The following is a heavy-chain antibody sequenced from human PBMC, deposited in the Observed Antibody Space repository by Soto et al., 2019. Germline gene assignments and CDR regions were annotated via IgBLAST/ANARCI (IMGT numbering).Heavy chain of an antibody. CDR1: GFTFSNCA. J-gene: IGHJ4*02. Sequence: GGSLRLSCAASGFTFSNCAMSWVRQAPGKGLEWVSAISGSGTGTYHADSVKGRFTISRDNSKNTLYLQMDSLRAEDTAVYFCAKGSGGSRPYYFDYWGQGTLVTVSS. CDR2: ISGSGTGT. CDR3: AKGSGGSRPYYFDY. V-gene: IGHV3-23*01. D-gene: IGHD2-15*01.